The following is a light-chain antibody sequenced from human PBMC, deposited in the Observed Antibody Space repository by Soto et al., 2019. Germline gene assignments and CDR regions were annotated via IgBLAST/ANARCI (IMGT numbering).Light chain of an antibody. J-gene: IGKJ2*01. Sequence: AIQMTQSPSSLSASVGDRVTITCRASQGIRNELSWFQQRPGNAPTLLISAASRLQSGVPSRFSGRGSGTDFTLTISSLQPEDFAVYFCQQYGGSTLYSFGPGTKVDIK. V-gene: IGKV1-6*01. CDR3: QQYGGSTLYS. CDR2: AAS. CDR1: QGIRNE.